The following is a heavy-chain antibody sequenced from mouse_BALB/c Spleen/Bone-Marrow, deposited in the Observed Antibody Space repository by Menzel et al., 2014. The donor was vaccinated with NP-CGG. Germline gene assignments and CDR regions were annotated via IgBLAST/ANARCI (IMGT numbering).Heavy chain of an antibody. CDR1: GYAFTNYL. D-gene: IGHD2-4*01. Sequence: QVQLKQSGAELVRPGTSVKVSCKASGYAFTNYLIEWVKQRPGQGLEWIGVINPGSDGTNYNEKFKGKATLTADKSSSTAYMQLSSLTSDDSAVYFCARREDYDLDYWGQGTTLTVSS. CDR2: INPGSDGT. CDR3: ARREDYDLDY. J-gene: IGHJ2*01. V-gene: IGHV1-54*01.